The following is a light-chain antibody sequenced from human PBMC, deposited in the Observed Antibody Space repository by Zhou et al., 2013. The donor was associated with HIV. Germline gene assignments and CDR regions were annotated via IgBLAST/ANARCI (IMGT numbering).Light chain of an antibody. J-gene: IGKJ2*01. V-gene: IGKV1-39*01. CDR2: GAS. CDR1: QDINRA. Sequence: DIQMTQSPSSLSASVGDRVTMTCRASQDINRALAWYQQQPGKAPKLLIYGASTLQSGVPSRFSGSGSGTDFTLTISSLQPEDFATYYCQQSYSTPPHTFGQGTTLEIK. CDR3: QQSYSTPPHT.